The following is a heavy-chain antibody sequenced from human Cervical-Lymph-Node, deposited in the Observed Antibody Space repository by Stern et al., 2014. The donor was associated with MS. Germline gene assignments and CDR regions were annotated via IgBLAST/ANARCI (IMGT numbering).Heavy chain of an antibody. D-gene: IGHD4-17*01. CDR1: GFTFTSCY. CDR3: ARDMSTVTTPYFDY. CDR2: INANSGGT. J-gene: IGHJ4*02. Sequence: QVQLVESGAEVRRPGASVKVACKASGFTFTSCYMHWVRQAPGQGLQWMGWINANSGGTNSAQKFQGRVTMTRDTSISTVYMDLTGLTSDDTAIYYCARDMSTVTTPYFDYWGQGTLVTV. V-gene: IGHV1-2*02.